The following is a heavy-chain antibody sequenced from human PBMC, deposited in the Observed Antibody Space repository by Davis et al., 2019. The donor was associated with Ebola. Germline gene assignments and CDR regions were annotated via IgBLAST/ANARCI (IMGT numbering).Heavy chain of an antibody. D-gene: IGHD5-24*01. V-gene: IGHV1-69*13. CDR3: ARDGSYDGYNSYYYYYGMDV. CDR1: GGTFSSYA. CDR2: IIPIFGTA. J-gene: IGHJ6*02. Sequence: AASVKVSCKASGGTFSSYAISWVRQAPGQGLEWMGGIIPIFGTANYAQKFQGRVTITADESTSTAYMELRSLRSDDTAVYYCARDGSYDGYNSYYYYYGMDVWGQGTTVTVSS.